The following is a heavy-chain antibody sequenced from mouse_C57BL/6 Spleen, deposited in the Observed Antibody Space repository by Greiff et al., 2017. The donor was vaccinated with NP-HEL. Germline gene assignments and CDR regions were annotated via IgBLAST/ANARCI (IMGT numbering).Heavy chain of an antibody. CDR2: ISSGSSTI. CDR3: AKGDYYGSVFAY. D-gene: IGHD1-1*01. J-gene: IGHJ3*01. V-gene: IGHV5-17*01. CDR1: GFTFSDYG. Sequence: EVQVVESGGGLVKPGGSLKLSCAASGFTFSDYGMHWVRQAPEKGLEWVAYISSGSSTIYYADTVKGRFTISRDNAKNTLFLQMTSLRSEDTAMYYCAKGDYYGSVFAYWGQGTLVTVSA.